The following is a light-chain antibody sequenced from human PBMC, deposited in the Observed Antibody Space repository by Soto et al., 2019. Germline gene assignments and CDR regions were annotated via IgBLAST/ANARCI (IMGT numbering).Light chain of an antibody. V-gene: IGLV2-18*01. CDR3: SLYTSSNTYV. CDR2: EVH. Sequence: QSVLTQPPSVSGSPGQSVTISCTGTSSDVGDYHRVSWYQQPPGTAPKLMIYEVHNRPSGVPDRFSGSGSGNTASLTISGLQAEDEADYYCSLYTSSNTYVFGTGTKLTVL. J-gene: IGLJ1*01. CDR1: SSDVGDYHR.